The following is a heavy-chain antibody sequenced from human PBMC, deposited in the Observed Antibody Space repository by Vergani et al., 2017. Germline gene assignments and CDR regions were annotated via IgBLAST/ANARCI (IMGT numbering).Heavy chain of an antibody. D-gene: IGHD5-18*01. V-gene: IGHV3-48*03. J-gene: IGHJ6*02. CDR3: ARDNTAMVPYYYYYYGMDV. CDR1: GFTFSSYE. CDR2: ISSSGSTI. Sequence: EVQLVESGGGLVQPGGSLRLSCAASGFTFSSYEMNWVRQAPGKGLEWVSYISSSGSTIYYADSVKGRFTISRDNAKNSLYLQMNILRAEDTAVYYCARDNTAMVPYYYYYYGMDVCGQGTTVTVSS.